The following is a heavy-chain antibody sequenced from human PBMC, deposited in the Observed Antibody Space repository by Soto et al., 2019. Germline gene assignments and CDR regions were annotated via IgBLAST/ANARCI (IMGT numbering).Heavy chain of an antibody. Sequence: GGSLRLSCAGSGFTFPDYCMSWVRQAPGKGLEWVASTRQDGSKKYYADSVKGRFTISRDNSKKTLYLQMDSLRAEDTAVYYCARDGVGATTFFGYFDYWGQGTLVTVSS. D-gene: IGHD1-26*01. CDR2: TRQDGSKK. CDR1: GFTFPDYC. V-gene: IGHV3-7*01. CDR3: ARDGVGATTFFGYFDY. J-gene: IGHJ4*02.